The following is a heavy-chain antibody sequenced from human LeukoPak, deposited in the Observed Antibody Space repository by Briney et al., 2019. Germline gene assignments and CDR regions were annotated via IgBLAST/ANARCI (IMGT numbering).Heavy chain of an antibody. CDR2: VIPILGIA. CDR1: GGTFSSYA. J-gene: IGHJ6*02. Sequence: SVKVSCKASGGTFSSYAISWVRQAPGQGLEWMGRVIPILGIANYAQKFQGRVTITADKSTSTAYMELSSLRSEDTAVYYCARDFPGLSYGMDVWGQGTTVTVSS. CDR3: ARDFPGLSYGMDV. V-gene: IGHV1-69*04.